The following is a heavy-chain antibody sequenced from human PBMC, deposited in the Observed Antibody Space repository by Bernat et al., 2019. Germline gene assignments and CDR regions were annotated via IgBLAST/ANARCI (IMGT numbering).Heavy chain of an antibody. J-gene: IGHJ4*02. CDR3: AKLGSGWRSFFDY. CDR1: GFTFSSTYA. V-gene: IGHV3-23*01. CDR2: ISGSAGST. Sequence: EVQLLESGGGLVQPGGSLRLSCAASGFTFSSTYAMSWVRQTPGKGLEWVSAISGSAGSTYYADSVKGRFTMSRDNSKDTLFLQMNSLRVEDTAVYYCAKLGSGWRSFFDYWGQGTLVTVSS. D-gene: IGHD6-19*01.